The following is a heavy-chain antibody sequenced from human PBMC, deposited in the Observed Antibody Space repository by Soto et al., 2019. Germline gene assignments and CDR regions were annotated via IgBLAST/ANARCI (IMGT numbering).Heavy chain of an antibody. J-gene: IGHJ6*02. D-gene: IGHD2-15*01. Sequence: GGSLRLSCAASGFTFSSYAMSWVRQAPGKGLEWVSAISGSGGSTYYADSVKGRFTISRDNSKNTLYLQMNSLRAEDAAVYYCAKVDIVVVVAATPHGMDVWGQGTTVTVSS. CDR3: AKVDIVVVVAATPHGMDV. CDR1: GFTFSSYA. CDR2: ISGSGGST. V-gene: IGHV3-23*01.